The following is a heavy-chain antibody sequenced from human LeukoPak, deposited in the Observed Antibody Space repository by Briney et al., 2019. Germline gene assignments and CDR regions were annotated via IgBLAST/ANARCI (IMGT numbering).Heavy chain of an antibody. Sequence: PSETLSLTYSVSGVFTRCYYWMWLGPPLAKELKGMGSVFYSRNSNYNPSLTRRFTISVDTSNSHFSLKLTSVIAADAPVYYCARVNPLGYFDQWGQGHLVAVSS. CDR3: ARVNPLGYFDQ. CDR1: GVFTRCYY. CDR2: VFYSRNS. V-gene: IGHV4-59*13. J-gene: IGHJ4*02.